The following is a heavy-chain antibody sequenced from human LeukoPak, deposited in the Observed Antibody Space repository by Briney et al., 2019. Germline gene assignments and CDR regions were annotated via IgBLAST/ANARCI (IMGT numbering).Heavy chain of an antibody. CDR2: ISSSGST. D-gene: IGHD6-19*01. J-gene: IGHJ4*02. CDR3: ARDSFGSSGWSGYFDY. Sequence: SETLSLTCTVSGDSLSSGDYYCSWIRQPAGKGLEWIGRISSSGSTNYNPSLKSRVTISIDTSKNQLSLRLSSVTAADTAVYYCARDSFGSSGWSGYFDYWGQGTLVTVSS. CDR1: GDSLSSGDYY. V-gene: IGHV4-61*10.